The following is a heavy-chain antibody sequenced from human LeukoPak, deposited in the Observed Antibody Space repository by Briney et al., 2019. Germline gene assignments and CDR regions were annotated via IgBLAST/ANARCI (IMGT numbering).Heavy chain of an antibody. J-gene: IGHJ3*02. V-gene: IGHV1-46*01. Sequence: AXXTVSCKASGYSLTNYYMHWVRHVPGQGPEWLGLINPSGGTKYTQKFQDRVTITRDTSTSTIYMELSSLTSEDRAVYYCAREGRTDYGASRSFDIWGQGTMVTVSS. D-gene: IGHD4-17*01. CDR1: GYSLTNYY. CDR2: INPSGGT. CDR3: AREGRTDYGASRSFDI.